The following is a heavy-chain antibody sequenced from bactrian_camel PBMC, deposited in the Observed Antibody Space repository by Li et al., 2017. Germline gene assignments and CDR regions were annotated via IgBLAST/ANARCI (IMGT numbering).Heavy chain of an antibody. V-gene: IGHV3S63*01. CDR1: GYSSNTFC. CDR2: IATGSGNT. Sequence: HVQLVESGGGSVQAGGSLRLSCAASGYSSNTFCMGWFRRVPGKEREGVARIATGSGNTYYADSVKGRFTISQDNAKNTVYLQMNSLKPEDTAMYYCAARGPYCYTKLSVRDFTYWGQGTQVTVS. D-gene: IGHD2*01. J-gene: IGHJ6*01. CDR3: AARGPYCYTKLSVRDFTY.